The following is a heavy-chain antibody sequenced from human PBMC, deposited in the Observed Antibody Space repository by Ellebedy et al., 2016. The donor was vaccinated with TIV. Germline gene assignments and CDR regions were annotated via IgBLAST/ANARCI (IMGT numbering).Heavy chain of an antibody. CDR2: MRQDGGDK. D-gene: IGHD1-26*01. V-gene: IGHV3-7*01. CDR1: GFSFRSYW. CDR3: ATDGSYGDHPSPAHAFVF. J-gene: IGHJ3*01. Sequence: GGSLRLSCVGSGFSFRSYWMSWVRQAPGKGLEWVANMRQDGGDKYYVDSVKGRLTVSTENAKRSLYLQMATVRAEDTAVYYCATDGSYGDHPSPAHAFVFWGQGTTVTVSS.